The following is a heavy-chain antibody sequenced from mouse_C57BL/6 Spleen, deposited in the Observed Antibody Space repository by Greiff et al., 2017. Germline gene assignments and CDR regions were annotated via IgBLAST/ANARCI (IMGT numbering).Heavy chain of an antibody. Sequence: QVQLKQPGAELVKPGASVKLSCKASGYTFTSYWMHWVKQRPGQGLEWIGMIHPNSGSTNYNEKFKSKAKLTVDKSSSTAYMQLSSLTSEDSAVYDCASEYGYDRGYYAMDYWGQGTSVTVSS. V-gene: IGHV1-64*01. J-gene: IGHJ4*01. CDR1: GYTFTSYW. CDR3: ASEYGYDRGYYAMDY. D-gene: IGHD2-2*01. CDR2: IHPNSGST.